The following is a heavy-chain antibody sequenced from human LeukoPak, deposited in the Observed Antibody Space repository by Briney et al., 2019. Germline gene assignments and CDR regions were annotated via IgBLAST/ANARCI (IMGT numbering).Heavy chain of an antibody. J-gene: IGHJ4*02. Sequence: PGGSLRLSCAASKFTFSSYAMNWIRQASGKGLEWVSGISGSGGSTYYADSVKGRFTISRDNSKNTLYLHMNSLTAEDTAVYYCAKDRYVFWSGYSSNPFDYWGQGTLVTVSS. V-gene: IGHV3-23*01. CDR1: KFTFSSYA. CDR2: ISGSGGST. CDR3: AKDRYVFWSGYSSNPFDY. D-gene: IGHD3-3*01.